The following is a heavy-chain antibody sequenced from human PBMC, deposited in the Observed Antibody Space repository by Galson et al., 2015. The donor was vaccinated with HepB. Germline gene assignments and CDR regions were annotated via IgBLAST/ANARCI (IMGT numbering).Heavy chain of an antibody. J-gene: IGHJ4*02. Sequence: SLRLSCAASGFTFSSYWMHWVRQAPGKGLVWVSRINSDGSSTSYADSVKGRFTISRDNAKNTLYLQMNSLRAEDTAVYYCARSYYYDSSGYSFDYWGQGTLVTVSS. CDR3: ARSYYYDSSGYSFDY. CDR2: INSDGSST. V-gene: IGHV3-74*01. D-gene: IGHD3-22*01. CDR1: GFTFSSYW.